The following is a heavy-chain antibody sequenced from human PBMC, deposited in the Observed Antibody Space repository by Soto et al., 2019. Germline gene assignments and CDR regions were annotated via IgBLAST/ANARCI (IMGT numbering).Heavy chain of an antibody. CDR3: ATGSSSFYYYYGMDV. D-gene: IGHD6-6*01. J-gene: IGHJ6*02. CDR1: GFTFSSYG. CDR2: ISYDGSNK. V-gene: IGHV3-30*03. Sequence: LRLSCAASGFTFSSYGMHWVRQAPGKGLEWVAVISYDGSNKYYADSVKGRFTISRDNSKNTLYLQMNSLRAEGTAVYYCATGSSSFYYYYGMDVWGQGTTVTVSS.